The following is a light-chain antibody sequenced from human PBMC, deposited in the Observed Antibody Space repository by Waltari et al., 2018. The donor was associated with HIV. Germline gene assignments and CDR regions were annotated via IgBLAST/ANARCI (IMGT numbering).Light chain of an antibody. V-gene: IGKV3-15*01. CDR1: QSISNN. CDR3: QQYNNWPRT. Sequence: EVVLTQSPGTVSVSPGERATLSCRTSQSISNNLVWYQMKPGKAPRLVIYDASTGATGIPVRFSGSVSGTGFTLTIASLQSEDFAVYLCQQYNNWPRTFGQGTKVEI. CDR2: DAS. J-gene: IGKJ1*01.